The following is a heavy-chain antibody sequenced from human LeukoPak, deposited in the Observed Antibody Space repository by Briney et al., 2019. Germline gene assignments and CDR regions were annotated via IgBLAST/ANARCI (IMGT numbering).Heavy chain of an antibody. CDR3: AKLKWELGGVDY. V-gene: IGHV3-23*01. CDR1: GFTFSSYA. CDR2: ISGSGGST. Sequence: PGGSLRLSCATSGFTFSSYAMSWVRQAPGKGLEWVSAISGSGGSTYYADSVKGRFTISRDNSKNTLYLQMNSLRAEDTAVYYCAKLKWELGGVDYWGQGTLVTVSS. D-gene: IGHD1-26*01. J-gene: IGHJ4*02.